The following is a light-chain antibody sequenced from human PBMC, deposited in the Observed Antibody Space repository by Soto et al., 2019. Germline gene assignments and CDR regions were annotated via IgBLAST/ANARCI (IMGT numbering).Light chain of an antibody. CDR2: KAS. Sequence: IQMIQDPSTLSASVGDRVTVACRASQSISSWLSWYQQKPGKAPTLLIYKASSLESGVPSTFSGSGSGKEFTVTISSLQPDDFATYYCQQYNSYPLTFGPGTKVAIK. CDR3: QQYNSYPLT. V-gene: IGKV1-5*03. CDR1: QSISSW. J-gene: IGKJ3*01.